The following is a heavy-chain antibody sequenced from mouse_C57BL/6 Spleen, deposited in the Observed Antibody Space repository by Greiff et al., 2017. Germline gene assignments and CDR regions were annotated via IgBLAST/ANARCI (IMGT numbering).Heavy chain of an antibody. V-gene: IGHV1-7*01. CDR2: INPSSGYT. CDR3: AAIYYDYDGKFAY. J-gene: IGHJ3*01. Sequence: QVQLQQSGAELAKPGASVKLSCKASGYTFTSYWMPWVKQRPGQGLEWIGYINPSSGYTKYNQKFKDKATLTADKSSSTAYMQLSSLTYEDSAVYYCAAIYYDYDGKFAYWGQGTLVTVSA. CDR1: GYTFTSYW. D-gene: IGHD2-4*01.